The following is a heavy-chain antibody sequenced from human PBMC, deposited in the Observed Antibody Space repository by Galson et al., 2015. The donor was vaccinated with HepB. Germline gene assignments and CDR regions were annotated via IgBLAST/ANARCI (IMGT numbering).Heavy chain of an antibody. Sequence: VKVSCKASGYTFTSYYMHWVRQAPGQGLEWMGIINPSGGSTSYAQKLQGRVTMTRDTSTSTVYMELSSLRSEDTAVYYCARASGGSGKTYYFDYWGQGTLVTVSS. CDR2: INPSGGST. CDR1: GYTFTSYY. D-gene: IGHD3-10*01. CDR3: ARASGGSGKTYYFDY. J-gene: IGHJ4*02. V-gene: IGHV1-46*04.